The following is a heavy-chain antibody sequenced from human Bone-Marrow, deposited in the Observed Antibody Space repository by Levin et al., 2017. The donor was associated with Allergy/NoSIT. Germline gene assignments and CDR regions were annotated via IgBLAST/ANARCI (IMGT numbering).Heavy chain of an antibody. D-gene: IGHD4-17*01. CDR2: INPSGGST. CDR3: ARDRVPSTVTREAPGDAFDI. V-gene: IGHV1-46*01. CDR1: GYTFTSYY. J-gene: IGHJ3*02. Sequence: ASVKVSCKASGYTFTSYYMHWVRQAPGQGLEWMGIINPSGGSTSYAQKFQGRVTMTRDTSTSTVYMELSSLRSEDTAVYYCARDRVPSTVTREAPGDAFDIWGQGTMVTVSS.